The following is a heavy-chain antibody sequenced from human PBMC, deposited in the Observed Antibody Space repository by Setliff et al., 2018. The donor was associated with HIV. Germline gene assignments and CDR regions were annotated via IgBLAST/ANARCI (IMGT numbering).Heavy chain of an antibody. D-gene: IGHD6-19*01. J-gene: IGHJ5*01. CDR2: IYYSGST. CDR1: GGSISSYY. V-gene: IGHV4-59*01. Sequence: PSETLSLTCTVSGGSISSYYWTWIRQPPGKGLEWIGYIYYSGSTNYNPSLKSRVTISVDTSKNQFSLKLSSVTAADTAVYYCAREGLAVAGLNWFDPWGQGTTVTVSS. CDR3: AREGLAVAGLNWFDP.